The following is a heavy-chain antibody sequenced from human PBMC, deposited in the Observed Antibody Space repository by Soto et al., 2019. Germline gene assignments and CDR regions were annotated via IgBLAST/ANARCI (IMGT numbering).Heavy chain of an antibody. Sequence: ASVKVSCKASGYSFSSYSISWVRQAPGQGLQWMGWISVYSGKANYAQNFQDRVTMTTDTSTRTAYMELKSLRSDDTAVYFCARDYTYYYDSSGYYLDAFDIWGQGTMVTVSS. CDR1: GYSFSSYS. CDR3: ARDYTYYYDSSGYYLDAFDI. J-gene: IGHJ3*02. CDR2: ISVYSGKA. V-gene: IGHV1-18*01. D-gene: IGHD3-22*01.